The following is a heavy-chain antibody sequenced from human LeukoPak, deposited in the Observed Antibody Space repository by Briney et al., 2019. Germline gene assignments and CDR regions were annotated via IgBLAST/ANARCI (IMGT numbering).Heavy chain of an antibody. J-gene: IGHJ5*02. Sequence: SETLSLTCAVSGGSISSSNWWSWVRQPPGKGLEWIGEIYHSGSTNYNPSLKSRVTISVDKSKNQFSLKLSSVTAADTAVYYCARACSSSWYENWFDPWGQGTLVTVSS. V-gene: IGHV4-4*02. D-gene: IGHD6-13*01. CDR3: ARACSSSWYENWFDP. CDR1: GGSISSSNW. CDR2: IYHSGST.